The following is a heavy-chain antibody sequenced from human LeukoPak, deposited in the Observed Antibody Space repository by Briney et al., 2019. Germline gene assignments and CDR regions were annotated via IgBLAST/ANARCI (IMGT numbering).Heavy chain of an antibody. Sequence: SETLYVYGAVSGGSVSSYNWTWIRQPAGMGLELIGRIYTSGITNYSPSLRSRVTMSLDTSKNQFSLKMTSVTAADTAVYYCDYMDVWGKATTVTVSS. CDR3: DYMDV. CDR2: IYTSGIT. V-gene: IGHV4-4*07. J-gene: IGHJ6*03. CDR1: GGSVSSYN.